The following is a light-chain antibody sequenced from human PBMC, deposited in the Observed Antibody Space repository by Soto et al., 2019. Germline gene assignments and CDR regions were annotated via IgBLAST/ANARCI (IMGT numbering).Light chain of an antibody. CDR3: QQYNSYDMWS. J-gene: IGKJ1*01. Sequence: DIQMTQSPSTLSASVGDRVTITCRASQGISKWLAWYQQKPGQAPTLLIYGASSLENGVPSRFSGSGSGTEFTLTISSLQPDDFATYFCQQYNSYDMWSFGQGTKVDLK. CDR2: GAS. V-gene: IGKV1-5*01. CDR1: QGISKW.